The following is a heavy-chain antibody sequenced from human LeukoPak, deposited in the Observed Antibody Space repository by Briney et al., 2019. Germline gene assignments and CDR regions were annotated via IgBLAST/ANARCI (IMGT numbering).Heavy chain of an antibody. V-gene: IGHV3-23*01. D-gene: IGHD3-22*01. CDR1: GFTFSSYA. Sequence: GGSLRLSCAASGFTFSSYAMSWVRQAPGKGLEWVSAISGSGGSTYYADSVEGRFTISRDNSKNTLYLQMNSLRAEDTAVYYCAKDEYDSSGPIPSNWGQGTLVTVSS. CDR2: ISGSGGST. CDR3: AKDEYDSSGPIPSN. J-gene: IGHJ4*02.